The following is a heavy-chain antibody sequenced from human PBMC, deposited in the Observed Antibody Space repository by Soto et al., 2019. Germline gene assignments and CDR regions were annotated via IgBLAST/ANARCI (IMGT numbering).Heavy chain of an antibody. CDR1: GYSFTSYW. D-gene: IGHD1-26*01. Sequence: GESLKISCKGSGYSFTSYWIGWVRQMPGKGLEWMGIIYPGDSDTRYSPSFQGQVTISADKSISTAYLQWSSLKASDTAMYYCARLLPAWEGNYYYMDVWGKGTTVTVSS. CDR2: IYPGDSDT. V-gene: IGHV5-51*01. J-gene: IGHJ6*03. CDR3: ARLLPAWEGNYYYMDV.